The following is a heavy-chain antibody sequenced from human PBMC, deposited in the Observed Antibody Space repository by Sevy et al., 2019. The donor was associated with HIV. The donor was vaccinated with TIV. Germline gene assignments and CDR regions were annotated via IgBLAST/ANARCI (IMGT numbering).Heavy chain of an antibody. V-gene: IGHV3-23*01. D-gene: IGHD1-1*01. CDR2: SSGSGGSK. Sequence: GGSLRLSCAASGFTFSSYAMSWVRQAPGKGLEWVSASSGSGGSKYYADSVKGRFTISRDNSKNTLYLQMNSLRAEDTAVYYCATREGRWNRDAFDIWGQGTMVTVSS. CDR3: ATREGRWNRDAFDI. J-gene: IGHJ3*02. CDR1: GFTFSSYA.